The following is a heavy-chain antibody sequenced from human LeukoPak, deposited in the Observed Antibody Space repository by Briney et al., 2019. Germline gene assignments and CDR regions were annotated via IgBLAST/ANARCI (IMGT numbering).Heavy chain of an antibody. Sequence: ASVKVSCKTSGYTFTSYGISWVRQAPGQGLEWMGIINPSGGSTSYAQKFQGRVTMTRDMSTSTVYMKLNSLRSEDTAVYYCARGRWLLNTQIDYWGQGTLVTVSS. J-gene: IGHJ4*02. CDR1: GYTFTSYG. D-gene: IGHD5-24*01. CDR3: ARGRWLLNTQIDY. V-gene: IGHV1-46*01. CDR2: INPSGGST.